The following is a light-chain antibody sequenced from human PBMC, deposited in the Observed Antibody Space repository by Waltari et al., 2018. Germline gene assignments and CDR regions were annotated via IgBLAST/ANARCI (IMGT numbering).Light chain of an antibody. CDR1: QGIRND. V-gene: IGKV1-6*01. Sequence: AIQMTQSPSSLSASVGDRVTITRRASQGIRNDLGWYQQNPGKAPKLLIYAASNLQSGVPSRFSGSGSGTDFILTSSSLQPEDFATYYCLQDYNIPGTFGQGTKVEIK. CDR2: AAS. J-gene: IGKJ1*01. CDR3: LQDYNIPGT.